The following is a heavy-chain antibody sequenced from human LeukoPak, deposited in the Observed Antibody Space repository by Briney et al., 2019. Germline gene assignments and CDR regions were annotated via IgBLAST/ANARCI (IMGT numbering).Heavy chain of an antibody. CDR3: ARRLRYYDSSGYYMGLYFDY. D-gene: IGHD3-22*01. V-gene: IGHV4-34*01. CDR1: GGSFSGYY. Sequence: SETLSLTCAVYGGSFSGYYWSWLRQPPGEGLEWLGEINHSGSNNYNASLKSRVTISVKTPKNQFSLKLSSVTAADTAVYYCARRLRYYDSSGYYMGLYFDYWGQGTLVTVSS. J-gene: IGHJ4*02. CDR2: INHSGSN.